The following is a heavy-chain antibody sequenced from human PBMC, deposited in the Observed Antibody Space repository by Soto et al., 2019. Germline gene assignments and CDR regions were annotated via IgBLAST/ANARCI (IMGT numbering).Heavy chain of an antibody. J-gene: IGHJ4*02. Sequence: SETLSLTCTVSGGSISSYYLSWIRQPPGKGLEWIGYIYYSGSTNYNPSLKSRVTISVDTSKNQFSLKLSSVTAADTAVYYCAREGISYYDSSGYNYWGQGTLVTVSS. D-gene: IGHD3-22*01. V-gene: IGHV4-59*01. CDR3: AREGISYYDSSGYNY. CDR2: IYYSGST. CDR1: GGSISSYY.